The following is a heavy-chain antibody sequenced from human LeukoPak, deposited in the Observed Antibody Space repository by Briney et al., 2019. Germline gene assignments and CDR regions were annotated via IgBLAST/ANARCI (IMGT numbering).Heavy chain of an antibody. V-gene: IGHV3-48*01. CDR3: ARERSWNDVFDY. J-gene: IGHJ4*02. CDR2: ISSSSTTI. CDR1: AFTFSSYS. D-gene: IGHD1-1*01. Sequence: GGSLRLSCAASAFTFSSYSMNWVRQAPGKGLEWLSYISSSSTTIYYADSVKGRFTISRDNAENSLYLQMNSLRAEDTAVYYCARERSWNDVFDYWGRGTLVTVSS.